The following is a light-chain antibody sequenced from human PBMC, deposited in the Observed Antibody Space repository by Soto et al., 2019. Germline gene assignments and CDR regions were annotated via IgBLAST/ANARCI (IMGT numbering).Light chain of an antibody. CDR3: QQNYYSADT. V-gene: IGKV1-39*01. CDR2: AAS. Sequence: DIQLTQSPSSLSASVGDRVTITCRASQSLSNWVHWYQHKPGKAPKLLIYAASSLQSGVPSRFSGSGSGTDFTLTISRLQPEDFATYYCQQNYYSADTFGGGTKVEIK. CDR1: QSLSNW. J-gene: IGKJ4*01.